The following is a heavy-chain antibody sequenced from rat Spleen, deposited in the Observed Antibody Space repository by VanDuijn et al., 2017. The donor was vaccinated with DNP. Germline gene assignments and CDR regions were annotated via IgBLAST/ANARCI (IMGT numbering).Heavy chain of an antibody. CDR3: TRVGDYHDGGDGDVLDV. V-gene: IGHV5-46*01. D-gene: IGHD1-12*02. J-gene: IGHJ4*01. Sequence: EVQLVESGGGSVQPGRSMKLSCAASGFTFSSFPMAWVRQTPTKGLDWVATISNTGDSTYYRDSVKGRFTISRDNTEKTLYLQMNSLRSEDTATDYCTRVGDYHDGGDGDVLDVWGQGTSVTVSS. CDR2: ISNTGDST. CDR1: GFTFSSFP.